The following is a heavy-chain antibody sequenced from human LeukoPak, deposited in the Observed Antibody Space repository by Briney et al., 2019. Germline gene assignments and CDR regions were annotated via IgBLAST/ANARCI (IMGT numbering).Heavy chain of an antibody. J-gene: IGHJ5*02. Sequence: ASVKVSCKASGYTFTSYYMHWVRQAPGQGLEWMGIINPSGGSTSYAQKFQGRVTMTRDTSTSTVYMELSSLRSEDTAVYYCARDPTQRMYYYDSSGYSAWWFDPWGQGTLVTVSS. CDR2: INPSGGST. V-gene: IGHV1-46*01. CDR3: ARDPTQRMYYYDSSGYSAWWFDP. D-gene: IGHD3-22*01. CDR1: GYTFTSYY.